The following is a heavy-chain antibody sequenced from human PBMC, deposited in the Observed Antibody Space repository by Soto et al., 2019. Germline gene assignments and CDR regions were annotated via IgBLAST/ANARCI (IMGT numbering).Heavy chain of an antibody. CDR3: ARSVAIPVAPDY. J-gene: IGHJ4*02. CDR2: INPGNGNT. Sequence: QVQLVQSGAEVKKPGASVKVSCKASGYTFTSYAMHWVRQAPGQRLEWMGWINPGNGNTKYSQRFQGRVTITRDTSASTAYMELSSLRSEDTAVYHSARSVAIPVAPDYWGQGTLVTVSS. CDR1: GYTFTSYA. V-gene: IGHV1-3*01. D-gene: IGHD2-2*01.